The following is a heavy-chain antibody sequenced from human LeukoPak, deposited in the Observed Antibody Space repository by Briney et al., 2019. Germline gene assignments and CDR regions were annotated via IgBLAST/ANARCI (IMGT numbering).Heavy chain of an antibody. CDR3: ARASYGSGTLDY. CDR2: IYSGGST. D-gene: IGHD3-10*01. CDR1: GFTFSSNY. J-gene: IGHJ4*02. V-gene: IGHV3-53*01. Sequence: GGSLRLSCAASGFTFSSNYMSWVRQAPGKGLEWVAVIYSGGSTYYSDSVRGGCTISRDNSKNTLYLQMNSLRAEDTAVYYCARASYGSGTLDYWGQGTLVTVSS.